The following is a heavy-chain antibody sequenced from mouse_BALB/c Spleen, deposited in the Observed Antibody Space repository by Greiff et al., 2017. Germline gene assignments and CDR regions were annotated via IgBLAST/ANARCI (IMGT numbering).Heavy chain of an antibody. J-gene: IGHJ2*01. CDR3: ARLGRYYFDY. D-gene: IGHD4-1*01. Sequence: QVQLQQSGAELVRPGVSVKISCKGSGYTFTDYAMHWVKQSHAKSLEWIGVISTYYGDASYNQKFKGKATMTVDKSSSTAYMELARLTSEDSAIYYCARLGRYYFDYWGQGTTLTVSS. CDR1: GYTFTDYA. CDR2: ISTYYGDA. V-gene: IGHV1S137*01.